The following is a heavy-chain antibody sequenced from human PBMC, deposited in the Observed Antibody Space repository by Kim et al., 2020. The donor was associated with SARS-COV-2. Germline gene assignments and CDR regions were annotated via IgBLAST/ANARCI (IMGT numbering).Heavy chain of an antibody. D-gene: IGHD6-6*01. V-gene: IGHV3-30*18. Sequence: GGSLRLSCAGSGFSFSDYGTHWVRQAPGKGLEWVTFISYDTSRKYYSDPVKDRFTISRDDSRNMLFLQLNRLRPEDTAVYYCVKEQPEYSYGFYWGQGTLVTVSA. CDR1: GFSFSDYG. J-gene: IGHJ1*01. CDR2: ISYDTSRK. CDR3: VKEQPEYSYGFY.